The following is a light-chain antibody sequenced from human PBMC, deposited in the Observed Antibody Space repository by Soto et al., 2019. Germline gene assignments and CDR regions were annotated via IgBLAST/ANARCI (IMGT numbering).Light chain of an antibody. Sequence: EIGMTQSPATLSLSPGERATLSYRASQSVNSDLAWYQQKPGQAPRLLIYDASTRAAGVPARFTGSGSETEFTLTISSLQSEDYAVYYCQHYNNWPPYTFGQGTKLEIK. V-gene: IGKV3-15*01. J-gene: IGKJ2*01. CDR2: DAS. CDR1: QSVNSD. CDR3: QHYNNWPPYT.